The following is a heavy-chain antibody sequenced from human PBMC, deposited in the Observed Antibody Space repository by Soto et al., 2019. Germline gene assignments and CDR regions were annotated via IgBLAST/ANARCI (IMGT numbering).Heavy chain of an antibody. V-gene: IGHV3-48*03. D-gene: IGHD3-10*01. Sequence: QTGGSLRLSCAASGFTFSSYEMNWVRQAPGKGLEWVSYISSSGSTIYYADSVKGRFTISRDNAKNSLYLQMNSLRAEDTAVYYCARSITMVRGHYYFDYWGQGTLVTVSS. CDR3: ARSITMVRGHYYFDY. CDR1: GFTFSSYE. CDR2: ISSSGSTI. J-gene: IGHJ4*02.